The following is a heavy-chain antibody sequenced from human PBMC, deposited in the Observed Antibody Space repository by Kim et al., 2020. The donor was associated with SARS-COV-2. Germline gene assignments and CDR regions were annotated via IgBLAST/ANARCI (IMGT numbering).Heavy chain of an antibody. V-gene: IGHV3-74*01. CDR3: ARGSFQQGFDP. CDR1: GFTFSSYW. CDR2: IKSDGSDT. D-gene: IGHD6-13*01. J-gene: IGHJ5*02. Sequence: GGSLRLSCEASGFTFSSYWMNWVRQGTGKGLVWVSRIKSDGSDTHNADSVKGRFTTSRDNAKNTLHLQLNSLGVEDTAIYYCARGSFQQGFDPWGQGTLVSNST.